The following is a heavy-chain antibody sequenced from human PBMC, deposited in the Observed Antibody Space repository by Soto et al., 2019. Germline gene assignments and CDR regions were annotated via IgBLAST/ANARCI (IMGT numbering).Heavy chain of an antibody. V-gene: IGHV1-69*13. CDR1: GGTFSSYA. Sequence: SVKVSCKASGGTFSSYAISWVRQAPGQGLEWMGGIIPTFGTANYAQKFQGRVTITADESTSTAYMELSSLRSEDTAVYYCAREKVSGPYYFDYWGQGTLVTVSS. J-gene: IGHJ4*02. CDR2: IIPTFGTA. CDR3: AREKVSGPYYFDY.